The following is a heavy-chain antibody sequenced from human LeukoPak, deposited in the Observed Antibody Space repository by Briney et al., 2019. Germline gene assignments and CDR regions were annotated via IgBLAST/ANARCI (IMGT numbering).Heavy chain of an antibody. CDR1: GFTFSSYA. CDR2: ISGLGGST. CDR3: ARDVEARISAAGTFDY. V-gene: IGHV3-23*01. Sequence: GGSLRLSCAASGFTFSSYAMSWVRQAPGKGLDWVSVISGLGGSTYYAASVKGRFAISRDNSKNTLWLQMNSLRADDTAIYYCARDVEARISAAGTFDYWGQGSLVTVSS. J-gene: IGHJ4*02. D-gene: IGHD6-13*01.